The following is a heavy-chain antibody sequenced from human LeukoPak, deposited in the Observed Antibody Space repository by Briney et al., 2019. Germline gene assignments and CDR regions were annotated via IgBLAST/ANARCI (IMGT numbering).Heavy chain of an antibody. CDR1: GFTFSDSW. V-gene: IGHV3-74*01. CDR2: INNDGSDT. CDR3: TRGATASFDP. Sequence: GGSLRLSCAASGFTFSDSWMHWVRQAPGKGLVWVSRINNDGSDTVYADSVKGRFTISRDNAKNTLYLQMNSLRAEDTAIYYCTRGATASFDPWGQGTLVTVSS. D-gene: IGHD5-12*01. J-gene: IGHJ5*02.